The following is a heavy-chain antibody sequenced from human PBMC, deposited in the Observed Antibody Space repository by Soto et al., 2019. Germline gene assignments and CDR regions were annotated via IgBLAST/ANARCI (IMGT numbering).Heavy chain of an antibody. CDR1: GYTFTGYY. CDR3: ARDLSTVTMIVVAFLDV. CDR2: INPNSGGT. D-gene: IGHD3-22*01. J-gene: IGHJ6*02. V-gene: IGHV1-2*02. Sequence: AAVKVSCKASGYTFTGYYMHWVRQAPGQGLEWMGWINPNSGGTNYAQKFQGRVTMTRDTSISTAYMELSRLRSDDTAVYYCARDLSTVTMIVVAFLDVWGQGTTVTVSS.